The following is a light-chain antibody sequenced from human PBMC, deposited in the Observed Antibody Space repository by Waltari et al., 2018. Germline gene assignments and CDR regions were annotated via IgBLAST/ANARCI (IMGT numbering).Light chain of an antibody. CDR2: GAS. Sequence: DIVMTQSPESLALSLGERATIHCKSSQSVLYRSNSWSHKNYLAWYHQKPGQPPKLLLSGASARESGVPDRFGCDGSGTDFTLTISSLQAEDVAIYYCQQYHSTPWTFGQGTKVGVK. CDR1: QSVLYRSNSWSHKNY. CDR3: QQYHSTPWT. V-gene: IGKV4-1*01. J-gene: IGKJ1*01.